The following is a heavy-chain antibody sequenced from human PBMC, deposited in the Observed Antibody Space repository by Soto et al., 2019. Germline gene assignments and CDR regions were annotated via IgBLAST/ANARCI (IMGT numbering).Heavy chain of an antibody. V-gene: IGHV3-33*01. CDR3: ARDLGISKMITFGGVGY. J-gene: IGHJ4*02. CDR2: MWHDGTNK. D-gene: IGHD3-16*01. CDR1: GFTFSSYG. Sequence: QVQLVESGGGVVQPGRSLRLSCAASGFTFSSYGMHWVRQAPGKGLEWVAVMWHDGTNKYYADSVKGRFIISRDNSKNTLYLQMNSLRDEDTAGYYCARDLGISKMITFGGVGYWGQGTLVTVSS.